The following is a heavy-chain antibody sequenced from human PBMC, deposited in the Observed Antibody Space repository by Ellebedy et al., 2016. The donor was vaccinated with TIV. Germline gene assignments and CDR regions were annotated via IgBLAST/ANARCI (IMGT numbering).Heavy chain of an antibody. Sequence: GESLKISCAASGFTFSSYAMSWVRQAPGKGLEWVSGISGSGGSTNYADSVKGRFTISRDNSKNTLYLQMNSLRADDTALYYCARLKMYVSPFYAMDVWGQGTAVTVSS. J-gene: IGHJ6*02. CDR3: ARLKMYVSPFYAMDV. D-gene: IGHD2-8*01. CDR2: ISGSGGST. V-gene: IGHV3-23*01. CDR1: GFTFSSYA.